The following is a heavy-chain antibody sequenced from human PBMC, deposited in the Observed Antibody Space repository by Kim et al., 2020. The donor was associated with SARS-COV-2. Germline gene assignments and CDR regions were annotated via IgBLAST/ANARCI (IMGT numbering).Heavy chain of an antibody. D-gene: IGHD3-10*01. J-gene: IGHJ5*02. CDR3: ARGVLLWFGEFEGGWFDP. Sequence: ASVKVSYKASGYTFTSYGISWVRQAPGQGLEWMGWISAYNGNTNYAQKLQGRVTMTTDTSTSTAYMELRSLRSDDTAVYYCARGVLLWFGEFEGGWFDPWGQGTLVTVSS. CDR2: ISAYNGNT. CDR1: GYTFTSYG. V-gene: IGHV1-18*01.